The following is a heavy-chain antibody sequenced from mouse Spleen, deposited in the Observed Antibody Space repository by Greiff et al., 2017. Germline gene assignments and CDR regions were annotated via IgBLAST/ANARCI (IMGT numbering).Heavy chain of an antibody. V-gene: IGHV7-3*01. CDR3: ARSGLYGNYFDY. D-gene: IGHD2-1*01. CDR1: GFTFTDYY. J-gene: IGHJ2*01. CDR2: IRNKANGYTT. Sequence: EVMLVESGGGLVQPGGSLSLSCAASGFTFTDYYMSWVRQPPGKALEWLGFIRNKANGYTTEYSASVKGRFTISRDNSQSIRYLQMNALRAEDSATYYCARSGLYGNYFDYWGQGTTLTVSS.